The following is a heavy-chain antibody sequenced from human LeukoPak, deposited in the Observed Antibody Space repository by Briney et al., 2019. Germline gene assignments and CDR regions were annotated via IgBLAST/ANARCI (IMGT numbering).Heavy chain of an antibody. V-gene: IGHV4-39*01. CDR3: ARLMRRGSYCVY. CDR2: ICYSGST. CDR1: GGSISSSSYY. D-gene: IGHD1-26*01. Sequence: PSETLSLTCTVSGGSISSSSYYWGWIRQPPGKGLEWIGSICYSGSTYYNPSLKSRVTISVDTSKNQFSLKLGSVTAADTAVYYCARLMRRGSYCVYWGQGTLVTVSS. J-gene: IGHJ4*02.